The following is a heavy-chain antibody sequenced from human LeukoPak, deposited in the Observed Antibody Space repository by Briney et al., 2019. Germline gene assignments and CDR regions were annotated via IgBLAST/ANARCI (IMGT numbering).Heavy chain of an antibody. CDR2: IRSKAYGGTT. CDR3: TREGITMVRGVIITLYYMDV. Sequence: GGSLRLSCAASGFTFSSYAMSWVRQAPGKGLEWVGFIRSKAYGGTTEYAASVKGRFTISRDDSKSIAYLQMNSLKTEDTAVYYCTREGITMVRGVIITLYYMDVWGKGTTVTVSS. CDR1: GFTFSSYA. V-gene: IGHV3-49*04. D-gene: IGHD3-10*01. J-gene: IGHJ6*03.